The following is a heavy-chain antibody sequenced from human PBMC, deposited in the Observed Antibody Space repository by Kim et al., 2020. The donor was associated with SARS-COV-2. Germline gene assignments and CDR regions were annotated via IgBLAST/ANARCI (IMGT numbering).Heavy chain of an antibody. CDR1: GFTFSNAW. J-gene: IGHJ4*02. V-gene: IGHV3-15*01. D-gene: IGHD5-18*01. Sequence: GGSLRLSCAASGFTFSNAWMSWVRQAPGKGLEWVGRIKSKTDGGTTDYAAPVKGRFTISRDDSKNTLYLQMNSLKTEDTAVYYCTTESDGYSYGSVDYWGQGTLVTVSS. CDR3: TTESDGYSYGSVDY. CDR2: IKSKTDGGTT.